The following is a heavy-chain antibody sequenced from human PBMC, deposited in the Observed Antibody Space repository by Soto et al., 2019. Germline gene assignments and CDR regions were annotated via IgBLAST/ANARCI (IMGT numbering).Heavy chain of an antibody. J-gene: IGHJ5*02. Sequence: SETLSLTCTVSGGSIRTYYWNWIRQPPGKGLEWIGSVFSGGTTNYNPSLKSRVAMSIDTSKNQFSLNLTSVTAADTAVYYCARTVETSMVTFHPWGQGTLVTVSS. CDR2: VFSGGTT. V-gene: IGHV4-59*01. D-gene: IGHD5-18*01. CDR1: GGSIRTYY. CDR3: ARTVETSMVTFHP.